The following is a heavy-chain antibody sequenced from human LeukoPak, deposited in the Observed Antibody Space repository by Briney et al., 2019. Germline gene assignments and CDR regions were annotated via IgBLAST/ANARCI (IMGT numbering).Heavy chain of an antibody. CDR3: ERDLDSSSWSANDY. CDR1: GYTFTGYY. V-gene: IGHV1-2*06. Sequence: GASVKVSCKASGYTFTGYYMHWVREAPGQGLEWMGRINPNSGGTNYAQKFQGRVTMTRDTSISTAYMELSRLRSDDTAVYYCERDLDSSSWSANDYWGQGTLVTVSS. CDR2: INPNSGGT. D-gene: IGHD6-13*01. J-gene: IGHJ4*02.